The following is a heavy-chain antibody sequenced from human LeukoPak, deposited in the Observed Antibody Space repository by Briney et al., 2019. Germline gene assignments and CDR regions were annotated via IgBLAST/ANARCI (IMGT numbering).Heavy chain of an antibody. D-gene: IGHD1-26*01. CDR2: IGATVTTI. CDR3: ARVIELYSPEFDY. V-gene: IGHV3-48*04. CDR1: GFTFSSYS. J-gene: IGHJ4*02. Sequence: AGGSLRLSCTVSGFTFSSYSMNWVRQAPGKGPEWISYIGATVTTIYYAASVKGRVTISRDNAKNSLYLQMNSLRAEDTAVYYCARVIELYSPEFDYWGQGTLVTVSS.